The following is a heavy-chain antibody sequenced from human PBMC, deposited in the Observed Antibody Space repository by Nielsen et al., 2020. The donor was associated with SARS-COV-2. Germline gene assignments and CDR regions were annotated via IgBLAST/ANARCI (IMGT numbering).Heavy chain of an antibody. CDR2: IYHSGST. V-gene: IGHV4-34*01. CDR1: GGSFSGYY. CDR3: ARGRVSMVRGVSEYYFDY. J-gene: IGHJ4*02. Sequence: SETLSLTCAVYGGSFSGYYWSWIRQPPGKGLEWIGEIYHSGSTNYNPSLKSRVTISVDKSKNQFSLKLSSVTAADTAVYYCARGRVSMVRGVSEYYFDYWGQGTLVTVSS. D-gene: IGHD3-10*01.